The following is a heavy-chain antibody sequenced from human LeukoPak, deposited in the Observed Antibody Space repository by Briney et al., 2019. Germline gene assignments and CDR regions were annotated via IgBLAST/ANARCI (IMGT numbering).Heavy chain of an antibody. CDR1: GYTLTGYY. J-gene: IGHJ5*02. CDR3: ARPRDSQNIRDNWFDP. V-gene: IGHV1-2*02. CDR2: INPNSGGT. D-gene: IGHD2/OR15-2a*01. Sequence: GASVKVSCKASGYTLTGYYMHWVRQAPGQGLEWMGWINPNSGGTNYAQKFQGRVTMTRDTSISTAYMELSRLRSDDTAVYYCARPRDSQNIRDNWFDPWGQGTLVTVSS.